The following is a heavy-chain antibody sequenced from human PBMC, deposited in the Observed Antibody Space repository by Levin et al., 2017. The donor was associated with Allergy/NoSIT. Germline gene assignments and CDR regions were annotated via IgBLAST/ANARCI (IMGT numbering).Heavy chain of an antibody. V-gene: IGHV4-59*01. CDR3: ARDSQPGIAVAFDY. J-gene: IGHJ4*02. CDR1: GGSISSYY. Sequence: SETLSLTCTVSGGSISSYYWSWIRQPPGKGLEWIGYIYYSGSTNYNPSLKSRVTISVDTSKNQFSLKLSSVTAADTAVYYCARDSQPGIAVAFDYWGQGTLVTVSS. D-gene: IGHD6-19*01. CDR2: IYYSGST.